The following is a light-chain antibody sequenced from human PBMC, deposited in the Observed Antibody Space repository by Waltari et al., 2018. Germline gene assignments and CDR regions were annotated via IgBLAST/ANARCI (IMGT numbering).Light chain of an antibody. CDR3: QCYDSDLGAWV. Sequence: QSVLTQPPSVSGAPGETVIISCGGTCANIGARIDVHWYQQIPGTAPKVVIHKNDRGPAGVHGRCAGSKSGTAASLAIIGGQAEDEAAYSCQCYDSDLGAWVFGGGTQLTVL. CDR1: CANIGARID. CDR2: KND. V-gene: IGLV1-40*01. J-gene: IGLJ3*02.